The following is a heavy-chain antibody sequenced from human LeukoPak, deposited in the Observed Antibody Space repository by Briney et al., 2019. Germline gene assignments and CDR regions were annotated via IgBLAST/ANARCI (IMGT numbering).Heavy chain of an antibody. V-gene: IGHV4-34*01. Sequence: SETLSLTCAVYGGSFSGYYWSWIRQPPGKGLEWIGEINHSGSTNYNPSLKSRVTISVDTSKNQFSLKLSSVTAADTAVYYCATGLTDIVVVPAAAMNLGWGQGTLVTVSS. CDR2: INHSGST. D-gene: IGHD2-2*01. CDR3: ATGLTDIVVVPAAAMNLG. CDR1: GGSFSGYY. J-gene: IGHJ4*02.